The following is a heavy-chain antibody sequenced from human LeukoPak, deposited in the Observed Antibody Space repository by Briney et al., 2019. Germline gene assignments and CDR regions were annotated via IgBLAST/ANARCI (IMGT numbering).Heavy chain of an antibody. J-gene: IGHJ4*02. D-gene: IGHD3-16*01. V-gene: IGHV4-59*01. CDR1: GGSISSYY. CDR2: IYYSGST. CDR3: ARVRLTYYFDY. Sequence: SETLSLTCTVSGGSISSYYWSWIRQPPGKGLEWIGYIYYSGSTNYNPSLKCRVTISVDTSKNQFSLKLSSVTAADTAVYYCARVRLTYYFDYWGQGTLVAVSS.